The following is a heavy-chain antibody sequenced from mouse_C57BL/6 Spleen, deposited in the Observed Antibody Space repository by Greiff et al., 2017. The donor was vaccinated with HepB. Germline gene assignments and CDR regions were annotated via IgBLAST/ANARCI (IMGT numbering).Heavy chain of an antibody. CDR2: ISSGSSTI. CDR3: ARRSTMITTWFAY. V-gene: IGHV5-17*01. CDR1: GFTFSDYG. D-gene: IGHD2-4*01. J-gene: IGHJ3*01. Sequence: EVQRVESGGGLVKPGGSLKLSCAASGFTFSDYGMHWVRQAPEKGLEWVAYISSGSSTIYYAATVKGRFTISRDNAKNTLFLQMTSLRSEDTAMYYCARRSTMITTWFAYWGQGTLVTVSA.